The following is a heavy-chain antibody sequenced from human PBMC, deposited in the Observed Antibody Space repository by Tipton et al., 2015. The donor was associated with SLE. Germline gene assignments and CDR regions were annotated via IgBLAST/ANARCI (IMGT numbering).Heavy chain of an antibody. Sequence: TLSLTCTVSGGSISRIGYYWSWIRQHPGKGLEWIGYIYHTGSTYYNPSLESRLTISIDTSKNQFSLKLSSVTAADTAVYYCARDPNGGYGSFDYWDLGALVTVSS. CDR1: GGSISRIGYY. D-gene: IGHD7-27*01. V-gene: IGHV4-31*03. J-gene: IGHJ4*02. CDR3: ARDPNGGYGSFDY. CDR2: IYHTGST.